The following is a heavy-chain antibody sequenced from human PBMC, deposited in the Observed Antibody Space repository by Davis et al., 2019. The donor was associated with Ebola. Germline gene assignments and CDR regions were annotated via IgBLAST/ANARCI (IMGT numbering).Heavy chain of an antibody. V-gene: IGHV3-15*01. Sequence: GESLKISCAASGFTFSNAWMNWVRQASGKGLEWVGRIKSKTDGGTTDYPAPVKGRFTISRDDSKSTLYLQMNSLKTEDTAVYYCTTEVMGATDYWGQGTLVTVSS. CDR2: IKSKTDGGTT. J-gene: IGHJ4*02. CDR3: TTEVMGATDY. CDR1: GFTFSNAW. D-gene: IGHD1-26*01.